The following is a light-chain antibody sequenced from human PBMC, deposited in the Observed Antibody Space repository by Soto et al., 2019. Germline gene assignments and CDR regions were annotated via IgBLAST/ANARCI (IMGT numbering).Light chain of an antibody. J-gene: IGKJ4*01. CDR2: GAS. Sequence: EIVMTQSPATLSVSPGERATLSCRARQSVKSNLAWYQQKPGQAPRLLISGASTRAAGIPARFSGSGSGTEFTLAISSLQSEDFAHYYCQQYDNWPLTFGGGTKVEIK. CDR1: QSVKSN. CDR3: QQYDNWPLT. V-gene: IGKV3-15*01.